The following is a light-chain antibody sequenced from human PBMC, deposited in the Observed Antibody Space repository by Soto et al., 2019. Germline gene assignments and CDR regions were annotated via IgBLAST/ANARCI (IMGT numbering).Light chain of an antibody. CDR3: QQRSNWTPSIT. CDR2: DAS. V-gene: IGKV3-11*01. Sequence: EIVLTQSPATLSVSPGERATLSCRASHSVTTLLALYQQKPGQAPRPLIQDASNRATGIPTRFSGSGSGTDFDLTISSLEPEDFAVDYYQQRSNWTPSITFGQGTRLEIK. CDR1: HSVTTL. J-gene: IGKJ5*01.